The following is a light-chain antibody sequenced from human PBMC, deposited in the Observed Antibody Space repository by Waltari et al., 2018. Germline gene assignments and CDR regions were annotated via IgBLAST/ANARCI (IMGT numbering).Light chain of an antibody. Sequence: QLVVTQSPSASASLGASVKLTCPLSSGHSSNVIAWLQQHPGRGPRYLMKVNSDGSHSKGDEIPDRFSGSSSGAERYLTISNLPSEDEADYYCQTGGHGTWVFGGGTKLTVL. CDR2: VNSDGSH. V-gene: IGLV4-69*01. CDR3: QTGGHGTWV. J-gene: IGLJ3*02. CDR1: SGHSSNV.